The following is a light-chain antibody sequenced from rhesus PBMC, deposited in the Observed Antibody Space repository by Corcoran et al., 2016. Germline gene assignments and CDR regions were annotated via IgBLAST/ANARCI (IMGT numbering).Light chain of an antibody. CDR3: SSYTSTNDDI. V-gene: IGLV2-13*03. CDR2: EVT. CDR1: SSDIGGYNR. Sequence: QAAPTQSPSVSGSPEQSVTISCTGTSSDIGGYNRISWYQQYPGKAPKLMIYEVTKRPSGVSDRLSGSKSGNTASLTISGLPAEDEADYYCSSYTSTNDDIFGTGTRLTVL. J-gene: IGLJ1*01.